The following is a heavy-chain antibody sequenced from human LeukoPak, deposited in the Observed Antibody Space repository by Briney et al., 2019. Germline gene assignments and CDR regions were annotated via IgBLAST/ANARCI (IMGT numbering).Heavy chain of an antibody. CDR3: ARLPIAWPLGSWFDP. CDR1: GGSISSYY. D-gene: IGHD1-26*01. CDR2: IYYSGST. J-gene: IGHJ5*02. Sequence: SETLSLTCTVSGGSISSYYWSWIRQPPGKGLECLGYIYYSGSTNYNPSLKSRVTISVDTSKNQFSLKLSSVTAADTAVYYCARLPIAWPLGSWFDPWGQGTLVTVSS. V-gene: IGHV4-59*08.